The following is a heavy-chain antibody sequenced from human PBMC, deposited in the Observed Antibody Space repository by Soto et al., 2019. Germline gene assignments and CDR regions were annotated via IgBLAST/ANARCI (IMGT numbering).Heavy chain of an antibody. CDR3: ARERMATITRGYFDY. J-gene: IGHJ4*02. CDR1: GGTFSSYA. D-gene: IGHD5-12*01. CDR2: IIPIFGTA. V-gene: IGHV1-69*13. Sequence: GASVKVSCKASGGTFSSYAISWLRQSPGQGLEWMGGIIPIFGTANYAQKFQGRVTITADESTSTAYMELSSLRSEDTAVYYCARERMATITRGYFDYWGQGTLVTVSS.